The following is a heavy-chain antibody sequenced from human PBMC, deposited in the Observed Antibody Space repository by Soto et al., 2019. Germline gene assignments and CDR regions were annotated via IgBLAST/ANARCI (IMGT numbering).Heavy chain of an antibody. CDR2: INHSGST. J-gene: IGHJ3*02. V-gene: IGHV4-34*01. CDR3: AREQKLVVPAAIRRGYAFDI. CDR1: GGSFSGYY. Sequence: SETLSLTCAVYGGSFSGYYWSWIRQPPGKGLEWIGEINHSGSTNYNPSLKSRVTISVDTSKNQFSLKLSSVTAADTAVYYCAREQKLVVPAAIRRGYAFDIWGQGTMVTVSS. D-gene: IGHD2-2*02.